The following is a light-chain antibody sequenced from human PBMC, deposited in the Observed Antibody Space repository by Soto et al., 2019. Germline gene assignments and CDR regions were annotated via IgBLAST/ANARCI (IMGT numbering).Light chain of an antibody. V-gene: IGLV2-14*01. CDR2: EVS. J-gene: IGLJ1*01. Sequence: QSALTHPASVSGSPRQSTTIPCTGTSSDVGGYNYVSWYQQHPGKAPKLMIYEVSNRPSGVSNRFSGSKSGNTASLTISGLQAEDEADYYCSSYTSSSTPYVFGTGTKVTVL. CDR1: SSDVGGYNY. CDR3: SSYTSSSTPYV.